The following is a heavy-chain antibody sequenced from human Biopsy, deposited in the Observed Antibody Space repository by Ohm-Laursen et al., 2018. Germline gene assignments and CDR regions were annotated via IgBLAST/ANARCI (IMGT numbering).Heavy chain of an antibody. V-gene: IGHV4-39*07. Sequence: GTLSLTCTVSGDSISSSNFYWAWIRQPPGKGLEWIGSMHNSGSTYYNPSLESRVTMSVDMPKNQFSLKLSSVTAADTAIYYCARGMRSSGWPYFDSWGQGTLVTVSS. CDR2: MHNSGST. CDR3: ARGMRSSGWPYFDS. J-gene: IGHJ4*02. CDR1: GDSISSSNFY. D-gene: IGHD6-19*01.